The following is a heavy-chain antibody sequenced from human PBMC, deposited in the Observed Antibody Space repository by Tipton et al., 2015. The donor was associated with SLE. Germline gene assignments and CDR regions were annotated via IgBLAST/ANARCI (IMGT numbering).Heavy chain of an antibody. Sequence: SLRLSCAASGFTFSSYAMDWVRQAPGKGLEWVANINGDGTEKYSVDSVKGRFTISRDNVRNSLFLQLNSLRAEDTAVYYCSYSLNYWGQGTPVTVSS. CDR3: SYSLNY. CDR1: GFTFSSYA. CDR2: INGDGTEK. J-gene: IGHJ4*02. D-gene: IGHD2-15*01. V-gene: IGHV3-7*01.